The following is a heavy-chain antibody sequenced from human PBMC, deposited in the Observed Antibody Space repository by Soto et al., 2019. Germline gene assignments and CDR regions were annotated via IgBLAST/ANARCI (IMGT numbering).Heavy chain of an antibody. CDR1: GGSISSYY. J-gene: IGHJ5*02. CDR2: IYYSGST. CDR3: ARGVVTMVRGVIYNWSDP. D-gene: IGHD3-10*01. Sequence: SETLSLTCTVSGGSISSYYWSWIRQPPGKGLEWIGYIYYSGSTNYNPSLKSRVTISVDTSKNQFSLTLSSVTAADTAVYYCARGVVTMVRGVIYNWSDPWGQGTLVTVSS. V-gene: IGHV4-59*01.